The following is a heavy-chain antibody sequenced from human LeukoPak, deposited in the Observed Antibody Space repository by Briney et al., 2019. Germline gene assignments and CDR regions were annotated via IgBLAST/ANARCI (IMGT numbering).Heavy chain of an antibody. Sequence: GGSLRLSCAASGFTLSSYSMNWVRQAPGKGLEWVSYISSSSSTIYYADSVKGRFTTSRDNAKNSLYLQMNSLRAEDTAVYYCARDATTPPYYFDYWGQGTLVTVSS. CDR3: ARDATTPPYYFDY. CDR2: ISSSSSTI. CDR1: GFTLSSYS. V-gene: IGHV3-48*04. J-gene: IGHJ4*02. D-gene: IGHD1-7*01.